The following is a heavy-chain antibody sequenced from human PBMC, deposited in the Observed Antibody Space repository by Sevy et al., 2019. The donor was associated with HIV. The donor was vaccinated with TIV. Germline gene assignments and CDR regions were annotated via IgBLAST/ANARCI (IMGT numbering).Heavy chain of an antibody. Sequence: ASVKVSCKASGYTFTNYDINWVRQATGQGLEWMGWMSPNSGKTGYAQKFQGRVTMTRNTSISTAYMELRSLGSENTDVYYCARGHNRGRYRDYYYYYGMDVWGQETAVTVS. D-gene: IGHD1-26*01. CDR1: GYTFTNYD. V-gene: IGHV1-8*01. CDR3: ARGHNRGRYRDYYYYYGMDV. CDR2: MSPNSGKT. J-gene: IGHJ6*02.